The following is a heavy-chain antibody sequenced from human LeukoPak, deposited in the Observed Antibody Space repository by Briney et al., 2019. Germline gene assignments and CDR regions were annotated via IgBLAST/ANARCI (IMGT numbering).Heavy chain of an antibody. CDR1: GFTFSSCA. D-gene: IGHD6-6*01. J-gene: IGHJ6*03. CDR2: ISGSGGST. V-gene: IGHV3-23*01. CDR3: AKEYSSSSSWYYYMDV. Sequence: GGSLRLSCAASGFTFSSCAMSWVRQAPGKGLEWVSAISGSGGSTYYADSVKGRFTISRDNSKNTLYLQVNSLRAEDTAVYYCAKEYSSSSSWYYYMDVWGKGTTVTVSS.